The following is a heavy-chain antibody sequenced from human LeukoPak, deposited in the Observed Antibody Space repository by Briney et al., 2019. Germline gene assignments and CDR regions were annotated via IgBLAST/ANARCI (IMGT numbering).Heavy chain of an antibody. D-gene: IGHD2-2*01. Sequence: ASVKVSCKASGYTFTGYYMHWGRQAPGQGLEWMGRINPNSGGTNYAQKFQGRVTMTRVPSISTAYMELSRLRSDDTAVYYCARGVYCSRTTCTPDYWGQGTLVTVSS. V-gene: IGHV1-2*06. CDR2: INPNSGGT. CDR1: GYTFTGYY. J-gene: IGHJ4*02. CDR3: ARGVYCSRTTCTPDY.